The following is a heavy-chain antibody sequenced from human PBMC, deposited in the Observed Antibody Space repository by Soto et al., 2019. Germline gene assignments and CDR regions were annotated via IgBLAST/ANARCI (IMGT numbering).Heavy chain of an antibody. D-gene: IGHD6-6*01. CDR3: ARGARYSSSSSFDY. V-gene: IGHV1-69*12. CDR2: IIPIFGTA. CDR1: GGTFSSYA. Sequence: QVQLVQSGAEVKKPGSSVKVSCKASGGTFSSYAISWVRQAPGQGLEWMGGIIPIFGTANYAQKFQGRVTITADESTSTAYMEPSSLRSEDTAVYYCARGARYSSSSSFDYWGQGTLVTVSS. J-gene: IGHJ4*02.